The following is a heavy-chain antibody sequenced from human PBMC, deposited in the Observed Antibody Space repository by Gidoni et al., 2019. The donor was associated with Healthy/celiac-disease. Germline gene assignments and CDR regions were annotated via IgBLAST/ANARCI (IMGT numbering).Heavy chain of an antibody. CDR2: MSSSSSYI. J-gene: IGHJ4*02. CDR1: GFTCSSYS. V-gene: IGHV3-21*01. Sequence: EVQLVESGGGLVHPGGSLRLSCAASGFTCSSYSMNWVRQAPVKGLEWVSSMSSSSSYIYYADSVKGRFTNSRDNAKNSVYRQMNSLRAEDTAVYYCASGDDYGGNWEDYWGQGTLVTVSS. CDR3: ASGDDYGGNWEDY. D-gene: IGHD4-17*01.